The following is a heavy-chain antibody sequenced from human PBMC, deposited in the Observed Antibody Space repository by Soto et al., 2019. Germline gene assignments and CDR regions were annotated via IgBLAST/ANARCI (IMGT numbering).Heavy chain of an antibody. CDR1: GFTFRSYS. J-gene: IGHJ6*02. CDR2: ISSSNRTI. Sequence: PGGSLRLSCAASGFTFRSYSMNWVRQAPGKGLEWVSYISSSNRTINYADSVKCRFIISRDNAKNSLYLQMHSLRDEDTAVYYCAREGWPLLQTGMDVWGQGATVTASS. CDR3: AREGWPLLQTGMDV. V-gene: IGHV3-48*02. D-gene: IGHD2-15*01.